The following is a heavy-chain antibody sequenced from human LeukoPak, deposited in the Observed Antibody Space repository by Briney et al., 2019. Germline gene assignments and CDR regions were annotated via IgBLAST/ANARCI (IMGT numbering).Heavy chain of an antibody. Sequence: GGSLRLPCAASGFTFSSYWMTWIRQAPGKGLEWVANIKQDGSEKYYVDSVKGRFTISRDNAKSSLYLQMNSLRAEDTAVYYCARDTGGGYSCYDRWGQGTLVTVSS. J-gene: IGHJ5*02. CDR1: GFTFSSYW. CDR2: IKQDGSEK. CDR3: ARDTGGGYSCYDR. D-gene: IGHD2-2*01. V-gene: IGHV3-7*01.